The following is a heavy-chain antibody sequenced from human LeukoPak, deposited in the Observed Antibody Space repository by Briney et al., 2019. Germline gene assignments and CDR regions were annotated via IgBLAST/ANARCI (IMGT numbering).Heavy chain of an antibody. Sequence: ASVKVSCKAAGYTFTSYYMDWVRQAPGQGRGGMGGINTNSGGTNYAQKFQGRVTMTRDTAISTACMELSRLRSDDTAVYSCARDGGGLTDLHADYWGQGTLVTVSS. J-gene: IGHJ4*02. V-gene: IGHV1-2*02. CDR3: ARDGGGLTDLHADY. D-gene: IGHD3-16*01. CDR2: INTNSGGT. CDR1: GYTFTSYY.